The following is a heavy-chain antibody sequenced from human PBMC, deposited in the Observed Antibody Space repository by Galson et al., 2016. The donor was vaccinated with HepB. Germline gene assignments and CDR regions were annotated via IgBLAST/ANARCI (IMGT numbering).Heavy chain of an antibody. CDR3: AKEVGVDCTNGVCYRGYLDS. J-gene: IGHJ4*02. CDR2: ISYDGSNT. Sequence: SLRLSCAASGFTFSSYGMHWVRQAPGKGLEWVALISYDGSNTYYENALKGRFTISRDNSKNTLYLQMNCPRPEDMAVYYCAKEVGVDCTNGVCYRGYLDSWGQGTLVTVSS. CDR1: GFTFSSYG. V-gene: IGHV3-30*18. D-gene: IGHD2-8*01.